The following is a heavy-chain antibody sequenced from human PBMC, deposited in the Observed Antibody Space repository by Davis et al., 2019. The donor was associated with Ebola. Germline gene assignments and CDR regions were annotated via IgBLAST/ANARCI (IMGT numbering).Heavy chain of an antibody. J-gene: IGHJ3*02. CDR2: INSDGSST. CDR1: GFTFSSYW. V-gene: IGHV3-74*01. Sequence: HTGGSLRHSCAASGFTFSSYWMHWVRQAPGKGLVWVSRINSDGSSTSYADSVKGRFTISRDNAKNTLYLQMNSLRAEDTAVYYCAREASGSALAAFDIWGQGTMVTVSS. D-gene: IGHD1-26*01. CDR3: AREASGSALAAFDI.